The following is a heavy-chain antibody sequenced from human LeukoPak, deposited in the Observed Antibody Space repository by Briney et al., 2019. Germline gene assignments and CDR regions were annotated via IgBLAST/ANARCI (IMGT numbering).Heavy chain of an antibody. D-gene: IGHD6-19*01. CDR2: IHPNSGGT. J-gene: IGHJ1*01. Sequence: ASVKVSCKASGYTFTYYYLHWVRQAPGQGREWMGWIHPNSGGTNYAQKFQGRVAMTRDTSISTAYMELSSLRSDDTAVYYCARLAAVPGWGQGTLVTVSS. CDR1: GYTFTYYY. V-gene: IGHV1-2*02. CDR3: ARLAAVPG.